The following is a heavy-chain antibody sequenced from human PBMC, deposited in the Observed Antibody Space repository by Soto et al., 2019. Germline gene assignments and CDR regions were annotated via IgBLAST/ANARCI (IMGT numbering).Heavy chain of an antibody. V-gene: IGHV3-7*01. CDR1: GFTFGSYW. Sequence: PGGSLRLSCVASGFTFGSYWMDWVRQAPGKGLEWVANINPDGTEKRYVDSVKGRFTISRDNARNLLYLQMSRLTAEDSALYYCSRSLDSWGQGTRVTVSS. CDR3: SRSLDS. J-gene: IGHJ4*02. CDR2: INPDGTEK.